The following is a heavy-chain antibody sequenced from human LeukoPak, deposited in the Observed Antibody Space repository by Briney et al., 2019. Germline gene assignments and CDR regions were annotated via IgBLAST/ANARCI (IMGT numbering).Heavy chain of an antibody. J-gene: IGHJ4*02. CDR1: GFTFSSYG. V-gene: IGHV3-30*02. D-gene: IGHD6-19*01. Sequence: GGSLRLSCAASGFTFSSYGMHWVRQAPGKGLEWVAVIWYDGSNKYYADSVKGRFTISRDNSKNTLYLQMNSLRAEDTAVYYCAKGGEEWLVPDYWGQGTLVTVSS. CDR3: AKGGEEWLVPDY. CDR2: IWYDGSNK.